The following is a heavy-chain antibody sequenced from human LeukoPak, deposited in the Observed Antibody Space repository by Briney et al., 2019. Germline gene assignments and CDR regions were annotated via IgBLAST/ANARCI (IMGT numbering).Heavy chain of an antibody. CDR3: AKGGRGFGELLLDY. J-gene: IGHJ4*02. CDR2: IKQDGSEK. CDR1: GFTFSTYW. V-gene: IGHV3-7*03. D-gene: IGHD3-10*01. Sequence: GGSLRLSCAASGFTFSTYWMSWVRQAPGKGLEWVAYIKQDGSEKYYVDSVKGRFTISRDNAKNTLYLQMNSLRGEDTALYYCAKGGRGFGELLLDYWGQGTLVTVSS.